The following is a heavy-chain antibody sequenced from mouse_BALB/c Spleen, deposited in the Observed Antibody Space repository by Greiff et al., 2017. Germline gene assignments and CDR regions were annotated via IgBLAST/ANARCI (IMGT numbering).Heavy chain of an antibody. V-gene: IGHV1-18*01. CDR2: INPNNGGT. CDR1: GYTFTDYN. Sequence: VHVKQSGPELVKPGASVKIPCKASGYTFTDYNMDWMKQSHGKSLEWIGDINPNNGGTIYNQKFKGKATLTVDKSSSTAYMELRSLTSEDTAVYYCARYYYRFDYWGQGTTFTVSS. J-gene: IGHJ2*01. D-gene: IGHD2-14*01. CDR3: ARYYYRFDY.